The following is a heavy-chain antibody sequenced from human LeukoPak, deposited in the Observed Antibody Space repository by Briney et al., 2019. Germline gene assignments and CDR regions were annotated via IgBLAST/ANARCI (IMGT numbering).Heavy chain of an antibody. V-gene: IGHV3-7*01. J-gene: IGHJ3*02. Sequence: PGGSLRLSCAASGFTFSSYWMSWVRQAPGKGLEWVANIKQDGSEKYYVDSVKGRFTISRDNAKNSLYLQINSLRAEDTAVYYCASAYYDFWSGYYTSAFDIWGQGTMVTVSS. CDR3: ASAYYDFWSGYYTSAFDI. D-gene: IGHD3-3*01. CDR2: IKQDGSEK. CDR1: GFTFSSYW.